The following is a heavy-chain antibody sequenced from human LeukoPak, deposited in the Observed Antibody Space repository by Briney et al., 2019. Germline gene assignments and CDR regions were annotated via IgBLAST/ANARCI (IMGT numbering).Heavy chain of an antibody. Sequence: PGGSLRLSCTASGFTFGDYAMSWVRQAPGKGLEWVGFIRSKAYGGTTEYAACVKGRFTISRDDSKSIAYLQMNSLKTEDTAVYYCTRVGSSSSFDYWGQGTLVTVSS. CDR3: TRVGSSSSFDY. CDR2: IRSKAYGGTT. D-gene: IGHD6-6*01. J-gene: IGHJ4*02. CDR1: GFTFGDYA. V-gene: IGHV3-49*04.